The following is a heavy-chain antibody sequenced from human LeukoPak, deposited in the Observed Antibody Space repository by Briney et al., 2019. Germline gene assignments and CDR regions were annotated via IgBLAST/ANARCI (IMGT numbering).Heavy chain of an antibody. CDR2: ISAYNGNT. V-gene: IGHV1-18*04. CDR1: GYTFTSYG. J-gene: IGHJ5*02. D-gene: IGHD6-13*01. CDR3: ARDTGIAAAAPRWFDP. Sequence: GASVKVSCKASGYTFTSYGISRVRQAPGQGLEWMGWISAYNGNTNYAQKLQGRVTMTTDTSTSTAYMELRSLRSDDTAVYCCARDTGIAAAAPRWFDPWGQGTLVTVSS.